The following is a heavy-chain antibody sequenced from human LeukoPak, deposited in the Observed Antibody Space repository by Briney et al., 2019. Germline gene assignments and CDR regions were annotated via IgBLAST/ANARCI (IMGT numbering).Heavy chain of an antibody. V-gene: IGHV4-34*01. CDR1: GGSFSGYY. CDR3: ARLYSSSWFEGFDY. Sequence: SETLSLTCAVYGGSFSGYYWSWIRQPPGKGLEWIGEINHSGSTNYNPSLKSRVTISVDTSKNQFSLKLSPVTAADTAVYYCARLYSSSWFEGFDYWGQGTLVTVSS. CDR2: INHSGST. J-gene: IGHJ4*02. D-gene: IGHD6-13*01.